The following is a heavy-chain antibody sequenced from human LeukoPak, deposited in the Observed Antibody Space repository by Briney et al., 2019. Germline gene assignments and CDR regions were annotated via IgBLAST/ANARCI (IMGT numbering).Heavy chain of an antibody. D-gene: IGHD3-22*01. CDR1: GGSISPYF. V-gene: IGHV4-59*01. CDR3: ARAHYYDSSGYYFDP. CDR2: IYYSGST. J-gene: IGHJ5*02. Sequence: SETLSLTCTVSGGSISPYFWSWIRQPPGKGLEWLGYIYYSGSTNYNPSLKSRVTISTDTSKNHFSLKLSSVTAADTAVYYCARAHYYDSSGYYFDPWGQGTLVTVSS.